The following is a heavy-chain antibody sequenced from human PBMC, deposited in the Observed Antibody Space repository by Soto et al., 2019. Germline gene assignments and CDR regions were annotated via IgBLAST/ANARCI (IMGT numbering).Heavy chain of an antibody. Sequence: SAPKLVNPTQTLTLNFTFSVFSLSTSGMCVSWIRQPPGTALEWLARIDWDDDRFYSTSLKTRLTISKDTSKNQVVLTMTNMDPVDTATYYCARMASGSPFDYWGQGTLVPVSS. CDR3: ARMASGSPFDY. J-gene: IGHJ4*02. D-gene: IGHD3-10*01. V-gene: IGHV2-70*16. CDR2: IDWDDDR. CDR1: VFSLSTSGMC.